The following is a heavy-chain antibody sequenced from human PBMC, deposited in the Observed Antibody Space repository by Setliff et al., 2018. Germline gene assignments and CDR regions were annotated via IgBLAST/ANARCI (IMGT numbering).Heavy chain of an antibody. D-gene: IGHD6-6*01. CDR1: GGTFSGYY. CDR2: INHRGST. J-gene: IGHJ4*02. Sequence: SETLSLTCAAYGGTFSGYYWTWIRQPPGKGLEWIGEINHRGSTNYNPSLKSRATISIDTSKVQFSLKLISMSAADTAVYFCARGRNIAARLLDSWGQGALVTVSS. V-gene: IGHV4-34*01. CDR3: ARGRNIAARLLDS.